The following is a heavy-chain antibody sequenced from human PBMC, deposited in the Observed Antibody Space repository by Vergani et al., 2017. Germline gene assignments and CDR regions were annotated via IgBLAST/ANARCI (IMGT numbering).Heavy chain of an antibody. CDR1: GDRVSNKSAG. J-gene: IGHJ6*03. D-gene: IGHD3-22*01. Sequence: QLQLQESGPGLVKPSQTLPLTCAISGDRVSNKSAGWNWIRQSPSRGLEWLGRTYFMSKWYNDYAASVKSRMTINSDTSKNLFSLQLQSVTPEDTAVYYCAREDISLTVEGANYMDIWGKGTTVTVSS. CDR3: AREDISLTVEGANYMDI. V-gene: IGHV6-1*01. CDR2: TYFMSKWYN.